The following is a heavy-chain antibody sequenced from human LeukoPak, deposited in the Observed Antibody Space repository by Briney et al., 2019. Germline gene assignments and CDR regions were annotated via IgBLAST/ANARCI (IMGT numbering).Heavy chain of an antibody. CDR2: ISSSGSTI. CDR1: GFTFSSYE. D-gene: IGHD3-22*01. Sequence: GGSLRLSCAASGFTFSSYEMNWVRQAPGKGLEWVSYISSSGSTIYYADSVKGRFTISRDNSKNTLYLQMNSLRAEDTAVYYCAKVPAAEYYYDSSGSLDYWGQGTLVTVSS. CDR3: AKVPAAEYYYDSSGSLDY. J-gene: IGHJ4*02. V-gene: IGHV3-48*03.